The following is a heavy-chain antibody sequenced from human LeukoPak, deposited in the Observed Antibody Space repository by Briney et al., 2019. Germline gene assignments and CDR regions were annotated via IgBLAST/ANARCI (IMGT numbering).Heavy chain of an antibody. CDR3: ATARGVIRYYMDV. CDR2: ISAYNGNT. Sequence: ASVKVSCKASGYTFTSYGISWVRQAPGQGLEWMGWISAYNGNTNYAQKLQGRVTMTTDTSTSTAYMELRSLRSEDTAIYYCATARGVIRYYMDVWGKGTTVTVSS. CDR1: GYTFTSYG. D-gene: IGHD3-10*01. V-gene: IGHV1-18*01. J-gene: IGHJ6*03.